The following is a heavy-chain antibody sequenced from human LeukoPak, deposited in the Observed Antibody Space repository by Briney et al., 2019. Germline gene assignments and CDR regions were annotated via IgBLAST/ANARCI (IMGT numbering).Heavy chain of an antibody. J-gene: IGHJ6*03. CDR3: ARLRNGKDSSGYYFHYYYYYMDV. D-gene: IGHD3-22*01. CDR2: IYYSGST. V-gene: IGHV4-59*08. Sequence: SETLSLTCTVSGGSISSYYWSWIRQPPGKGLEWIGYIYYSGSTNYNPSLKSRVTISVDTSKNQFSLKLSSLTAADTAVYYCARLRNGKDSSGYYFHYYYYYMDVWGKGTTVTVSS. CDR1: GGSISSYY.